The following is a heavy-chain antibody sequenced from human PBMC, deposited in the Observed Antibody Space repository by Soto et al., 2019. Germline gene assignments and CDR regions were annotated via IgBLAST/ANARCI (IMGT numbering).Heavy chain of an antibody. J-gene: IGHJ6*02. Sequence: SETLSLTCTVCGGSTSSYYWSWIRQPPGKGLEWIGYIYYSGSTNYNPSLKRRVTISVDTSKNQFSLKLSSVTAADTAVYYCARDQASEDRLSYDSGSYGMDVWGQGTTVTVSS. CDR3: ARDQASEDRLSYDSGSYGMDV. D-gene: IGHD3-10*01. CDR2: IYYSGST. CDR1: GGSTSSYY. V-gene: IGHV4-59*01.